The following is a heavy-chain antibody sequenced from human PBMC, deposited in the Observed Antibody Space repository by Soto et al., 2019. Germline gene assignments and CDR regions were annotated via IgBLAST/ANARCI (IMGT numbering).Heavy chain of an antibody. D-gene: IGHD5-12*01. CDR3: ARDREGYSGYDDGWFDP. CDR1: GGSISSYY. CDR2: IYYSGST. V-gene: IGHV4-59*01. Sequence: PSEPLSITCTVSGGSISSYYWSWIRQPPGKGLEWIGYIYYSGSTNYNPSLKSRVTISVDTSKNQFSLKLSSVTAADTAVYYCARDREGYSGYDDGWFDPWGQGTLVTVSS. J-gene: IGHJ5*02.